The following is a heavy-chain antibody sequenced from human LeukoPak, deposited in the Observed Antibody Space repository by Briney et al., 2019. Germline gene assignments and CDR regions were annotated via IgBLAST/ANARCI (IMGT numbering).Heavy chain of an antibody. CDR2: ISGRGGST. Sequence: GGSLRLSFAASGFTFSSYAMSWVRQAPGKGLEGVSAISGRGGSTYYADSVKGRFTISRDNSKNTLYLQMNSLRAEDTAVYYCAKEIQYSSGWYVPDFDYWGQGTLVTVSS. J-gene: IGHJ4*02. V-gene: IGHV3-23*01. CDR1: GFTFSSYA. CDR3: AKEIQYSSGWYVPDFDY. D-gene: IGHD6-13*01.